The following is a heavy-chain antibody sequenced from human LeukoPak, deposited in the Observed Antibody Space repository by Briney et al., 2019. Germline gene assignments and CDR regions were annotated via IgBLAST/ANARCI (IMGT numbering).Heavy chain of an antibody. J-gene: IGHJ3*02. CDR1: GFTFSSYG. CDR3: AKGVYIDWLGLWGALDI. CDR2: IWYDGSNK. D-gene: IGHD3-9*01. V-gene: IGHV3-30*02. Sequence: GGSLRLSCAASGFTFSSYGMHWVRQAPGKGLEWVAVIWYDGSNKYYADSVKGRFTISRDNSKNTLYLQMNSLRAEDTAVYYCAKGVYIDWLGLWGALDIWGQGTMVTVSS.